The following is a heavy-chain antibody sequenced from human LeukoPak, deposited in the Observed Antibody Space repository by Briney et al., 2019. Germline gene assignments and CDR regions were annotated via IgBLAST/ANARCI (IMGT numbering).Heavy chain of an antibody. CDR1: GLTFSSYA. CDR2: ISYDGSNK. Sequence: GGSLRLSCAASGLTFSSYAMHWVRQAPGKGLQWVAVISYDGSNKYYADSVKGRFTISRDNSKNTLYLQMNSLRADDTAVYYCAKDSVGVAGPDHWGQGTLVTVSS. CDR3: AKDSVGVAGPDH. J-gene: IGHJ4*02. V-gene: IGHV3-30-3*01. D-gene: IGHD6-19*01.